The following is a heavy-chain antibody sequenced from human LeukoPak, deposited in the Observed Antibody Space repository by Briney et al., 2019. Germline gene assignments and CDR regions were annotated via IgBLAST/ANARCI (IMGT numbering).Heavy chain of an antibody. CDR1: GFTFSSYT. V-gene: IGHV3-21*01. CDR3: ARATWDPNYYYYMDV. Sequence: GGSLRLSCAASGFTFSSYTMKWVRQAPGKGLEWVSSISSSSSYIYYADSVKGRFTISRDNAKNSLYLQMNSLRAEDTAVYFCARATWDPNYYYYMDVWXXXTTVTIS. J-gene: IGHJ6*03. CDR2: ISSSSSYI. D-gene: IGHD1-26*01.